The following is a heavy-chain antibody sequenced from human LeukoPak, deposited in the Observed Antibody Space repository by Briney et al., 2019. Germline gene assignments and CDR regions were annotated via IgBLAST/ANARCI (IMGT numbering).Heavy chain of an antibody. CDR2: IHYSGTT. CDR3: AAAFDY. Sequence: PSETLSLTCTVSGGSIRRTNYYWGWIRQPPGKGLEWIGSIHYSGTTYNNPSLKSRVTISVDTSKNQFSLKLSSVTAADTAVYYCAAAFDYWGQGTLVTVSS. J-gene: IGHJ4*02. CDR1: GGSIRRTNYY. D-gene: IGHD6-25*01. V-gene: IGHV4-39*01.